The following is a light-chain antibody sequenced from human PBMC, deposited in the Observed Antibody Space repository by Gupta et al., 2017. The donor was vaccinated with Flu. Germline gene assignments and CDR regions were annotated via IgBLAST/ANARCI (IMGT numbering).Light chain of an antibody. CDR1: NIGSKT. Sequence: SYVLTQPGSVSVAPGKTARITCGGNNIGSKTVQWHQQKPGQDTGLVVYVDIDRPSGIPERFSGSNSGNAGKPTLTMAGEGDDADDDYHLRHSSSGLWVFGGGTKLTVL. CDR2: VDI. CDR3: HLRHSSSGLWV. V-gene: IGLV3-21*03. J-gene: IGLJ3*02.